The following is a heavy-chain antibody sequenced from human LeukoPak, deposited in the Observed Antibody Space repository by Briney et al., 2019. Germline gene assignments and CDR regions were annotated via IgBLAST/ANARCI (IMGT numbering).Heavy chain of an antibody. D-gene: IGHD3-22*01. Sequence: ASVEVSCKASGYIFTSYGISWVRQAPGQGLEWMGWINTYNGNTNYAQKLQGRVTMTTDTSTSTAYMDLRSLRSDDTAVYYCAKGGEGYYDSSGYHWDYWGQGTLVTVSS. J-gene: IGHJ4*02. V-gene: IGHV1-18*01. CDR3: AKGGEGYYDSSGYHWDY. CDR1: GYIFTSYG. CDR2: INTYNGNT.